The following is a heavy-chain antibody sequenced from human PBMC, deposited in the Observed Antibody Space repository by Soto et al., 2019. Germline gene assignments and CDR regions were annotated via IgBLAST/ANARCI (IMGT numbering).Heavy chain of an antibody. J-gene: IGHJ4*02. CDR1: GFTFSNAW. CDR3: TTDDYGVSDY. V-gene: IGHV3-15*01. CDR2: IKSKTDGGTT. Sequence: EVQLVESGGGLVKPGGSLRLSCAASGFTFSNAWMSWVRQAPGKGLEWVGCIKSKTDGGTTDYAAPVKGRFTISRDDSKNTLYLQMNSLKTEDTAVYYCTTDDYGVSDYWGQGTLVTVSS. D-gene: IGHD4-17*01.